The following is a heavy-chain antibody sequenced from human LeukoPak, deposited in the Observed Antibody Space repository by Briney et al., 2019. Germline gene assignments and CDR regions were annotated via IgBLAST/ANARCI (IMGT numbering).Heavy chain of an antibody. Sequence: SETLSLTCTVSGGSIRSSYYYWGWIRQPPGKGLEWIGSIYDSGSTYYNPSLKSRVTISVDTSKNQFSLKLSSVTAADTAVYYCARHLLSISPLDYWGQGTLVTVSS. V-gene: IGHV4-39*01. D-gene: IGHD2/OR15-2a*01. CDR1: GGSIRSSYYY. CDR3: ARHLLSISPLDY. J-gene: IGHJ4*02. CDR2: IYDSGST.